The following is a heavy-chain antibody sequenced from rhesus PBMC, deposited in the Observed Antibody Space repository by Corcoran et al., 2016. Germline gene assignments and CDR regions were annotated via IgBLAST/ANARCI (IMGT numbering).Heavy chain of an antibody. Sequence: QLQLQESGPGLVKPSETLSLTCAVSGGSISSNYWSWIRQPPGKGLRWIGRISGSSGSTVYNPSLKSRVTISTHTAKNQCSLKLSSVTAADTAVYYCARDAPGYYYAFDFWGQGLRVTVSS. CDR1: GGSISSNY. V-gene: IGHV4-173*01. D-gene: IGHD3-34*01. CDR3: ARDAPGYYYAFDF. J-gene: IGHJ3*01. CDR2: ISGSSGST.